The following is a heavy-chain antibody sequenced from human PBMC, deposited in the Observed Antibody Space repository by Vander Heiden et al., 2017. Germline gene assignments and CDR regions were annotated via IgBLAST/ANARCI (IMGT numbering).Heavy chain of an antibody. CDR3: AKDVDYGINYYDGMDV. CDR2: ISWNGDNM. CDR1: GFTFDDFA. J-gene: IGHJ6*01. Sequence: EVQLVASGGGLVQPGRSLRLSCAASGFTFDDFAMHWVRQVLGKGLEWVSGISWNGDNMGYADSVKGRFTISRDNAKNSLYLEMNSLRPEDTALYYCAKDVDYGINYYDGMDVWGQGTTVTVSS. V-gene: IGHV3-9*01. D-gene: IGHD3-16*01.